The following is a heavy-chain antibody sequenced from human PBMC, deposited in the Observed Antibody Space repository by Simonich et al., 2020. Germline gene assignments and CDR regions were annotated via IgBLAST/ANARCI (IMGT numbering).Heavy chain of an antibody. Sequence: EVQLVESGGGLIQPGGSLRLSCAASGFTVSSNYMSGVRQAPGKGRGWVSVIYSGGSTYYADSVKGRFTISRDNSKNTLYLQRNSLRAEDTAVYYCARWTATGYYFDYWGQGTLVTVSS. D-gene: IGHD1-1*01. V-gene: IGHV3-53*01. CDR2: IYSGGST. CDR1: GFTVSSNY. CDR3: ARWTATGYYFDY. J-gene: IGHJ4*02.